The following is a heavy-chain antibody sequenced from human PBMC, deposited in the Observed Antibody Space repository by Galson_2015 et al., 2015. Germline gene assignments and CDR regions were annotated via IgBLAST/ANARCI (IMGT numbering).Heavy chain of an antibody. J-gene: IGHJ4*02. D-gene: IGHD3-3*01. CDR2: IKEGGSEK. Sequence: SLRLSCAASKFTFSNYWMSWVRQAPGKGLEWVANIKEGGSEKYHVDSVKGRFTISRDNAQNSLYLQMNSLRAEDTAVYYCARAFGKIFGVAPIPDYWGQGTLVTVSS. V-gene: IGHV3-7*04. CDR3: ARAFGKIFGVAPIPDY. CDR1: KFTFSNYW.